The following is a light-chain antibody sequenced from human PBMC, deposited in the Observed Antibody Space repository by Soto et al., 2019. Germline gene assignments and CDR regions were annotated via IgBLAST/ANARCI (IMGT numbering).Light chain of an antibody. J-gene: IGKJ2*01. CDR2: GAS. V-gene: IGKV3-20*01. CDR1: QGVSSRY. CDR3: QQYGSSPYT. Sequence: EIVLTQSPGHLSLSPGERATLSCRASQGVSSRYLAWYQQKPGQAPRLLIYGASSRATGIPDRFSGSGSGTDFTLTISRLEPEDFAVYYCQQYGSSPYTFGQGTKLEIK.